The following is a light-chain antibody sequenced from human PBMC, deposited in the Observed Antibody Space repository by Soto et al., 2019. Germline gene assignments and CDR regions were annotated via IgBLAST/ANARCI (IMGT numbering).Light chain of an antibody. V-gene: IGLV2-14*01. CDR3: SSYTSSSTLDWV. CDR2: EVS. J-gene: IGLJ3*02. CDR1: SSDVGGYNY. Sequence: QSALTQPASVSGSPGQSITISCTGTSSDVGGYNYVSWYQQHPGKAPKLMIYEVSNRPSGVSNRFSGSKSVNTASLTISGLQAEDEADYYCSSYTSSSTLDWVFGGGTKLTVL.